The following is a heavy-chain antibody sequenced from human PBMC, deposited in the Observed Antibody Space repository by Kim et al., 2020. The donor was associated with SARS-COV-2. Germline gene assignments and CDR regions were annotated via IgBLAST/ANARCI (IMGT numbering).Heavy chain of an antibody. CDR2: ISGSGGST. CDR3: AKDRWRESSGWYPDAFDI. J-gene: IGHJ3*02. Sequence: GGSLRLSCAASGFTFSSYAMSWVHQAPGKGLEWASAISGSGGSTYYADSVKGRFTISRDNSKNTLYLQMNSLRAEDTAVYYCAKDRWRESSGWYPDAFDIWGQGTMVTVSS. CDR1: GFTFSSYA. V-gene: IGHV3-23*01. D-gene: IGHD6-19*01.